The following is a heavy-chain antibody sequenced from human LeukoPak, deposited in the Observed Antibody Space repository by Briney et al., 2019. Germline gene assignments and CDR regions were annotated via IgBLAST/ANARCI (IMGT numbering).Heavy chain of an antibody. CDR2: ISSSSSYI. J-gene: IGHJ4*02. CDR3: ATGYSSVVGY. CDR1: GFTFSSYS. V-gene: IGHV3-21*01. Sequence: GGSLGLSCAASGFTFSSYSMNWVRQAPGKGLEWVSSISSSSSYIYYADSVKGRFTISRDNAKNSLYLQMNSLRAEDTAVYYCATGYSSVVGYWGQGTLVTVSS. D-gene: IGHD6-19*01.